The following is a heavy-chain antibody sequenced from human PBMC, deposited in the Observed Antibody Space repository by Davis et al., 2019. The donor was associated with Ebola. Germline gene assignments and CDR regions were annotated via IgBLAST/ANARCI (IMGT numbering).Heavy chain of an antibody. CDR1: GFTFSSYG. V-gene: IGHV3-33*01. CDR2: IWYDGSNK. D-gene: IGHD3-3*01. J-gene: IGHJ6*02. CDR3: AGGFSWSGSGYYGMDV. Sequence: PGGSLRLSCAASGFTFSSYGMHWVRQAPGKGLEWVAVIWYDGSNKYYADSVKGRFTISRDNSKNTLYLQMNSLRAEDTAVYYCAGGFSWSGSGYYGMDVWGQGTTVTVSS.